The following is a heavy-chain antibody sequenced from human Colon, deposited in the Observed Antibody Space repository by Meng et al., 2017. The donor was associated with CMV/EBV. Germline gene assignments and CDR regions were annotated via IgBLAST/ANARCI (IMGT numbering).Heavy chain of an antibody. Sequence: QVQLHQSGPGLVKPSQTLSLTCAISGDSVSSNSAAWNWIRQSPSRGLEWLGRTYYRSTWRIEYAVAMGSRATINPDTSTNQVSLHLNSVTPEDTAVYYCVSWRYDNWGQGTLVTVSS. V-gene: IGHV6-1*01. D-gene: IGHD3-16*02. CDR3: VSWRYDN. J-gene: IGHJ4*02. CDR2: TYYRSTWRI. CDR1: GDSVSSNSAA.